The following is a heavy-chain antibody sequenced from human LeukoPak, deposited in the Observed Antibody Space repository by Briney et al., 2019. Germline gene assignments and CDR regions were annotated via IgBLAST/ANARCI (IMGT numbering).Heavy chain of an antibody. CDR2: INDSGRT. D-gene: IGHD1-7*01. CDR1: GGSFSNYY. Sequence: PSETLSLTCAVSGGSFSNYYWSWIPQPPGKGRGWSGEINDSGRTNYNPSLMSRVTVSVDTSKNQFSLRLTSVTATDTAVYYCARRWNYGRNYYIDVWGNGATVSVSS. V-gene: IGHV4-34*01. CDR3: ARRWNYGRNYYIDV. J-gene: IGHJ6*03.